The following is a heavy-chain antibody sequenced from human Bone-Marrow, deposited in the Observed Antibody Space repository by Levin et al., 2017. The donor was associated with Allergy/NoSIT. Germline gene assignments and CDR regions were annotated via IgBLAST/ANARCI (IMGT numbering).Heavy chain of an antibody. CDR3: VKDAYGTGSYYHNWFDP. D-gene: IGHD3-10*01. Sequence: AGGSLRLSCAASGFTFDDYAMHWVRQAPGKGLEWVSGISWNSRSTGYANSVKGRFTISRDNAMNSLYLQMDSLRPEDTALYYCVKDAYGTGSYYHNWFDPWGQGTLVTVSS. J-gene: IGHJ5*02. V-gene: IGHV3-9*01. CDR1: GFTFDDYA. CDR2: ISWNSRST.